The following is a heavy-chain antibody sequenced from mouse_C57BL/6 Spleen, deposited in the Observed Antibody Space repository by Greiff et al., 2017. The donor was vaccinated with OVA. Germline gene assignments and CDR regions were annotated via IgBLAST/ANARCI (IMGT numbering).Heavy chain of an antibody. CDR2: IYPGSGST. CDR1: GYTFTSYW. CDR3: ARSPRSSGAMDY. J-gene: IGHJ4*01. Sequence: QVQLQQSGAELVKPGASVKMSCKASGYTFTSYWITWVKQRPGQGLEWIGDIYPGSGSTNYNEKFKSKATLTVDTSSSTAYMQLSSLTSEDSAVYYCARSPRSSGAMDYWGQGTSVTVSS. V-gene: IGHV1-55*01. D-gene: IGHD3-2*02.